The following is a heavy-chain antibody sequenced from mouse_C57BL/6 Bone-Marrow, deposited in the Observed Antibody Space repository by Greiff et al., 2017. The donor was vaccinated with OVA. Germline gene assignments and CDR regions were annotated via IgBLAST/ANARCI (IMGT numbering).Heavy chain of an antibody. V-gene: IGHV1-59*01. CDR2: IAASDSYI. D-gene: IGHD1-1*01. CDR1: GYTFTNYW. CDR3: AHCGSRLYLHY. Sequence: QVQLKQPGAELVRPGTSVKLSCKASGYTFTNYWMHWVKQRPGQGLEWIGVIAASDSYINYNQKFKGRATLTVDTSSSTAYMHLSSLTSEDSAVYYCAHCGSRLYLHYWGQGTSLTVSS. J-gene: IGHJ2*02.